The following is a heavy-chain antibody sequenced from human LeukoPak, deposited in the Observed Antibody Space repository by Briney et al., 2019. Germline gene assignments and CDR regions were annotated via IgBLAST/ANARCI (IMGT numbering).Heavy chain of an antibody. V-gene: IGHV4-61*02. D-gene: IGHD1-1*01. CDR1: GGSISSGSYY. Sequence: SETLSLTCTVSGGSISSGSYYWSWIRQPTGKGLEWIGRIYTSGSTNYNPSLKSRVTMSVDTSKNQFSLKLSSVTAADTAVYYCARTTRLISWFDPWGQGTLVTVSS. J-gene: IGHJ5*02. CDR2: IYTSGST. CDR3: ARTTRLISWFDP.